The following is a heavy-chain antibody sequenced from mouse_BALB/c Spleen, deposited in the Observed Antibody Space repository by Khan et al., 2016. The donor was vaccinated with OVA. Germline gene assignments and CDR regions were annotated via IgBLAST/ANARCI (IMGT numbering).Heavy chain of an antibody. CDR1: GYTFTNYW. CDR3: TREGVDGSSCAY. D-gene: IGHD2-3*01. V-gene: IGHV1-69*02. CDR2: VYPSDSYT. Sequence: VQLQQSGAELVRPGASVKLSCKASGYTFTNYWINWIKQRPGQGLEWIGNVYPSDSYTNYNQKFKDKATLTVDKSSRIAYIQLSSPTSEDSAVYYCTREGVDGSSCAYWGQGTLVTVSA. J-gene: IGHJ3*01.